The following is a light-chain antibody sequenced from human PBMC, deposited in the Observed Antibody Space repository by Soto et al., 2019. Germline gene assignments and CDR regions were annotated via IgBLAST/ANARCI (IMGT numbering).Light chain of an antibody. CDR1: QSILSW. Sequence: DIQMTQSPSTLSASVGDRVTITCRASQSILSWLAWYQQKPGKAPNLLIYKASTLESGVPSRFSGSGSGIEFTLTISSLQPDDFATYYCQQYNSYPLTFGGGTKVEIK. V-gene: IGKV1-5*03. CDR3: QQYNSYPLT. J-gene: IGKJ4*01. CDR2: KAS.